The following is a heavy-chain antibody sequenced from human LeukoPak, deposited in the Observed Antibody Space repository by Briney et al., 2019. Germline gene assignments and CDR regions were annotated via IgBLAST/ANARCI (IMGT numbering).Heavy chain of an antibody. CDR3: AKEYCSSTSCYELRYFDWLQYFQH. V-gene: IGHV3-23*01. D-gene: IGHD2-2*01. CDR1: GFTFSSYA. J-gene: IGHJ1*01. CDR2: ISGSGGST. Sequence: GGSLRLSCAASGFTFSSYAMSWVRQAPGKGLEWVSAISGSGGSTYYADSVKGRFTISRDNSKNTLYLQMNSLRAEDTAVYYCAKEYCSSTSCYELRYFDWLQYFQHWGQGTLDTVSS.